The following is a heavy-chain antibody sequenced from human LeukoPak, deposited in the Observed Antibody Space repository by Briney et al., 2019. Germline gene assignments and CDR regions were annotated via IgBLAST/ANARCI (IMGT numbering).Heavy chain of an antibody. D-gene: IGHD6-6*01. CDR2: IYSGGST. CDR1: GFTVSSNY. V-gene: IGHV3-66*02. J-gene: IGHJ4*02. CDR3: ARAGWDSSSRTYYFDY. Sequence: GGSLRLSCAASGFTVSSNYMSWVRQAPGKGLEWVSVIYSGGSTYYADSVKGRFTISRDNSKNTLYLQMNSLRAEDTAVYYCARAGWDSSSRTYYFDYWGQGTLVTVSS.